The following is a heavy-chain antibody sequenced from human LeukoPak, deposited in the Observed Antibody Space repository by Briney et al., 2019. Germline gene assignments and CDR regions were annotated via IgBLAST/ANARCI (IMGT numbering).Heavy chain of an antibody. V-gene: IGHV4-4*02. Sequence: PSETLSLTCAVSGGSISSSNWWSWVRQPPGKGLEWIGEIYHSGSTNYNPSHKSRVTISVDKSKNQFSLKLSSVTAADTAVYYCASCTYYYGSGSRNWFDPWGQGTLVTVSS. D-gene: IGHD3-10*01. CDR2: IYHSGST. J-gene: IGHJ5*02. CDR1: GGSISSSNW. CDR3: ASCTYYYGSGSRNWFDP.